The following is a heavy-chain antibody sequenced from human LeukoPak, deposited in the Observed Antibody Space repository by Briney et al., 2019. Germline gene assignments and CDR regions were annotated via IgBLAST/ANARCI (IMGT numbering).Heavy chain of an antibody. CDR3: ARHGRSGYRIDWPALDY. D-gene: IGHD3-9*01. CDR2: IYYTGST. Sequence: SETLSLTCTVSGGSISSYYWSWIRQPPGKGLEWIGYIYYTGSTNYSPSLKSRVPISVDTSKNQFSLKLSSVTAEDTAVYYCARHGRSGYRIDWPALDYWGQGSLVTVSS. J-gene: IGHJ4*02. V-gene: IGHV4-59*08. CDR1: GGSISSYY.